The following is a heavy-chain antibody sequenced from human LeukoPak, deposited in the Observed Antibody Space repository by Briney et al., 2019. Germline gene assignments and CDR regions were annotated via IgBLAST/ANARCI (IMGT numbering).Heavy chain of an antibody. CDR1: GGSISSYY. V-gene: IGHV4-34*01. CDR3: ARWGSGWYYFDY. CDR2: INHSGST. D-gene: IGHD6-19*01. J-gene: IGHJ4*02. Sequence: SETLSLTCTVSGGSISSYYWSWIRQPPGKGLEWIGEINHSGSTNYNPSLKSRVTISVDTSKNQFSLKLSSVTAADTAVYYCARWGSGWYYFDYWGQGALVTVSS.